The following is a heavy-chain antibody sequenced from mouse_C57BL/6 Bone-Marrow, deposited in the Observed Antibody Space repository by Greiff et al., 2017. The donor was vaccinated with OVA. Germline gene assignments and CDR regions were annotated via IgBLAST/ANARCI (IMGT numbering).Heavy chain of an antibody. V-gene: IGHV1-82*01. J-gene: IGHJ4*01. D-gene: IGHD2-3*01. Sequence: VQLQQSGPELVKPGASVKISCKASGYAFSSSWMNWVKQRPGKGLEWIGRIYPGDGDTNYNGKFKGKATLTADKSSSTAYMQLSSLTSEDSAVYFCAREGWLLGDAMDYWGQGTSVTVSS. CDR1: GYAFSSSW. CDR3: AREGWLLGDAMDY. CDR2: IYPGDGDT.